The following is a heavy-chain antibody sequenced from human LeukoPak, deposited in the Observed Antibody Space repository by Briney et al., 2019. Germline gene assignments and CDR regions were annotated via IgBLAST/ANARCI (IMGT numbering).Heavy chain of an antibody. Sequence: SETLSLTCTVSGGSMSPYHWGWIRQPPGKGLEWTGYIYYSGSTNYNPSLNSRVTISVDTSKNQFSLRLSSVTAADTAIYYCARAVSGRFDYWGQGTLVTVPS. CDR2: IYYSGST. D-gene: IGHD6-19*01. CDR1: GGSMSPYH. CDR3: ARAVSGRFDY. J-gene: IGHJ4*02. V-gene: IGHV4-59*08.